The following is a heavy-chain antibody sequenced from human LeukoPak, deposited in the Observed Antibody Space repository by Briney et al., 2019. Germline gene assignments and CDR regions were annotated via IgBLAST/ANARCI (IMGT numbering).Heavy chain of an antibody. CDR3: AKNPYFCGSYSCYNYFDH. CDR2: IWYDGSNK. Sequence: GRSLRLSCAASGFTFSSYGMHWVRQAPGKGLEWVAVIWYDGSNKYYADSVKGRFTISRDNSKNTLYLQMNSLRAEDTAVFYCAKNPYFCGSYSCYNYFDHWGQGTLVTVSS. D-gene: IGHD2-2*02. V-gene: IGHV3-33*06. J-gene: IGHJ4*02. CDR1: GFTFSSYG.